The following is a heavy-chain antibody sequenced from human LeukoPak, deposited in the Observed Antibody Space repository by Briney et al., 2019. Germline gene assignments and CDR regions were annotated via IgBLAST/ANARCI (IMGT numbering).Heavy chain of an antibody. CDR3: ARRPDSSGYQYYFDY. V-gene: IGHV4-38-2*01. CDR1: GYSISSGYY. CDR2: IYHSGST. D-gene: IGHD3-22*01. J-gene: IGHJ4*02. Sequence: PSETLSLTCAVSGYSISSGYYWGWIRQPPRKGLEWIGSIYHSGSTYYNPSLKSRVTISVDTSKNQFSLKLSSVTAADTAVYYCARRPDSSGYQYYFDYWGQGTLVTVSS.